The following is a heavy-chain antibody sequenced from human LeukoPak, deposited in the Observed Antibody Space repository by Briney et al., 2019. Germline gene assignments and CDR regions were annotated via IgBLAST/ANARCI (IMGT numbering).Heavy chain of an antibody. CDR2: IKQEGSEK. CDR3: ARGFELDY. V-gene: IGHV3-7*01. Sequence: TGGSLRLSCAASGFTFSSFWMSWVRQAPGKGLEWVANIKQEGSEKYYVGPVKGRFTISRDDARNSLYLQMNSLRAEDTAVYFCARGFELDYWGQGTLVTVSS. J-gene: IGHJ4*02. CDR1: GFTFSSFW.